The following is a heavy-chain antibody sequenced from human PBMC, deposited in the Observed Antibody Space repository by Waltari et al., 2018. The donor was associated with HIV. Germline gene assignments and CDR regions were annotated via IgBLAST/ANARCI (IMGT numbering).Heavy chain of an antibody. CDR3: VKGVKFYGP. CDR2: LYVDGTS. J-gene: IGHJ5*02. CDR1: NFRVLDNY. D-gene: IGHD2-21*01. Sequence: EVQLVTAGGRLVLPGGSLRLSCTASNFRVLDNYITWLRPAPGTGLEWVSVLYVDGTSHYSDSVRGRFSVSGDKSKNTVFLQMNYLIVEDTALYFCVKGVKFYGPWGQGTQVTVSP. V-gene: IGHV3-53*04.